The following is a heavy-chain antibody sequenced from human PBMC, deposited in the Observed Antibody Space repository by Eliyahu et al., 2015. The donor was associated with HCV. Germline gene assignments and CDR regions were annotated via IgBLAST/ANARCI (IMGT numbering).Heavy chain of an antibody. V-gene: IGHV3-33*01. D-gene: IGHD2-2*01. CDR1: GFTFSGXG. Sequence: QVQLVESGGGVVQPGRSLXLSCAASGFTFSGXGMHWVXPAPGKGLEWVAVIWYDGRNKYYADSVKGRFTISRDNSKNTLYLQMNSLRAEDTAVYYCARGQAGNIVVVPAAMPGYSYYYGMDVWGQGTTVTVSS. CDR2: IWYDGRNK. J-gene: IGHJ6*02. CDR3: ARGQAGNIVVVPAAMPGYSYYYGMDV.